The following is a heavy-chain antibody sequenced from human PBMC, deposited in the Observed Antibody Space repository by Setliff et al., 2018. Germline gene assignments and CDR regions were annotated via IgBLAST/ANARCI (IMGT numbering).Heavy chain of an antibody. CDR1: GYTFISYG. CDR2: ISGYNGNT. Sequence: ASVKVSCKTSGYTFISYGLSWMRQAPGQGLEWMGWISGYNGNTEYAQNLQGRVTMTMDTSTSTAYTELRSLTSDDTAVYYCARVPRLEWLLPTFDSWGQGTLVT. J-gene: IGHJ4*02. CDR3: ARVPRLEWLLPTFDS. D-gene: IGHD3-3*01. V-gene: IGHV1-18*01.